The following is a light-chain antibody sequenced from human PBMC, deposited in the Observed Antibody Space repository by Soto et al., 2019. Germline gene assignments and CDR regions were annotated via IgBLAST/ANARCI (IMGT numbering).Light chain of an antibody. CDR1: QSVSSY. CDR2: DAS. Sequence: EIVLTQSPATLSLSPGERATLSCRASQSVSSYLAWYQQKPGQAPRLLIYDASNRATGIPARFRVSGSGTDFTLTISSLEPEDVAVYYCQQRSNWPPYTFGQGTKLEIK. V-gene: IGKV3-11*01. J-gene: IGKJ2*01. CDR3: QQRSNWPPYT.